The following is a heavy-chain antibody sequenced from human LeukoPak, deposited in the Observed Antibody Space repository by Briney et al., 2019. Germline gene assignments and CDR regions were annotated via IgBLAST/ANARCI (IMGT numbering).Heavy chain of an antibody. Sequence: ASVKVSCKASGYTFTSYYMHWVRQAPGQGLEWMGIINPSGGSTSYAQKFQGRVTMTTDTSTSTAYMELRSLRSDDTAVYYCARNDNWGLGAFDIWGQGIMVTVSS. CDR3: ARNDNWGLGAFDI. D-gene: IGHD7-27*01. CDR1: GYTFTSYY. CDR2: INPSGGST. V-gene: IGHV1-46*01. J-gene: IGHJ3*02.